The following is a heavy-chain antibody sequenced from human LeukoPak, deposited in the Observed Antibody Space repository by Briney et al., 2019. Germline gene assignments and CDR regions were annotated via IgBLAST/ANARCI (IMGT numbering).Heavy chain of an antibody. Sequence: ASVKVSCKASGGTFSTYAITWVRQAPGQGLEWMGRIIPILRRAINAHKFQGRVAITADKSATTAYMELSSLRSEDTAVYYCARHRSRVYETIDYWGQETLVTVSS. D-gene: IGHD6-6*01. J-gene: IGHJ4*02. CDR2: IIPILRRA. CDR1: GGTFSTYA. V-gene: IGHV1-69*04. CDR3: ARHRSRVYETIDY.